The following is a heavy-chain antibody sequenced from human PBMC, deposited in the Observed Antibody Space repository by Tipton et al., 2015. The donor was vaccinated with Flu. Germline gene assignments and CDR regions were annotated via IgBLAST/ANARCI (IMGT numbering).Heavy chain of an antibody. Sequence: TLSLTCTVSGVSISSYYWTWIRQSPGKGLEWIGYIYHNGRTNYNPSLKSRVTISVDTSKNQFSLKLSSVTAADTAVYYCARAGGSYPDLYYFDYWGQGTLVTVSS. CDR2: IYHNGRT. V-gene: IGHV4-4*09. D-gene: IGHD2-15*01. J-gene: IGHJ4*02. CDR1: GVSISSYY. CDR3: ARAGGSYPDLYYFDY.